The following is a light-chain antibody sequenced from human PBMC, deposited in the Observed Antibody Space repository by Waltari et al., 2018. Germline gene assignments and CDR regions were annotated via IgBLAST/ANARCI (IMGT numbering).Light chain of an antibody. V-gene: IGKV3-11*01. CDR1: QNVSSY. Sequence: EIVLTQSPATLSLSPGERATLSCRASQNVSSYLGWYQQKHGQAPRLLIYDASNRATGIPARFSGSGSGTDFTLTISSLEPEDFAVYYCQQRSNWPGTFGQGTKLEI. CDR3: QQRSNWPGT. J-gene: IGKJ2*01. CDR2: DAS.